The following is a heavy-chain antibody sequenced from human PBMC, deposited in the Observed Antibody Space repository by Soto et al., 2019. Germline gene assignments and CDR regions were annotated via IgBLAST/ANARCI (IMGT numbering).Heavy chain of an antibody. J-gene: IGHJ4*02. CDR1: GGSFSGYY. CDR2: INHSGST. CDR3: ARGLCSSGWLHPAGFDY. D-gene: IGHD6-19*01. Sequence: QVQLQQWGAGLLKPSETLSLTCAVYGGSFSGYYWSWIRQPPGKGLEWIGEINHSGSTNYNPSLKCRVTISVDMFKNQCSLTLSSVTAADTAVYYCARGLCSSGWLHPAGFDYWGQGTLVTVSS. V-gene: IGHV4-34*01.